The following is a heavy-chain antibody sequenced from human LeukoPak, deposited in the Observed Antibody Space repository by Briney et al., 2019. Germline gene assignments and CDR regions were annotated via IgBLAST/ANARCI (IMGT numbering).Heavy chain of an antibody. CDR3: ARGRFDYSMDV. V-gene: IGHV4-34*01. J-gene: IGHJ6*03. CDR2: INHSGST. CDR1: GGSFSGYY. Sequence: SETLSLTCAVYGGSFSGYYWSWIRQPPGKGLEWIGEINHSGSTNYNPSLKSRVTISVDTSKNQFSLKLSSVTAADTAVYYCARGRFDYSMDVWGKGTRSPSL. D-gene: IGHD3-10*01.